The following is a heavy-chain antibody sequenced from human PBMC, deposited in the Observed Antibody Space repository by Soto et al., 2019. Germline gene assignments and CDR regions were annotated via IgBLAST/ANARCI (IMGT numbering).Heavy chain of an antibody. D-gene: IGHD3-10*01. CDR1: GFTFSSYG. V-gene: IGHV3-30*03. CDR3: ATGPVSYLLDY. J-gene: IGHJ4*02. CDR2: ISYDGSNK. Sequence: GGSLRLSCAASGFTFSSYGMHWVRQAPGKGLGWVAVISYDGSNKYYADSVKGRFTISRDNSKNTLYLQMNSLRAEDKAVYYCATGPVSYLLDYWGQGTLVTVSS.